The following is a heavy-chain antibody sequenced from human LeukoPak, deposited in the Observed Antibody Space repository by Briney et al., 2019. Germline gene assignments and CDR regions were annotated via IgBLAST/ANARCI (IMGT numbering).Heavy chain of an antibody. CDR1: GFTFSGSA. D-gene: IGHD6-13*01. Sequence: GGSLKLSCAASGFTFSGSAMHWVRQASGKGLEWVGRIRSKANSYATAYAASVKGRFTISRDDSKNTAYLQMNSLKTENTAVYYCTRHSSSWFHNWFDPWGQGTLVTVSS. CDR2: IRSKANSYAT. J-gene: IGHJ5*02. V-gene: IGHV3-73*01. CDR3: TRHSSSWFHNWFDP.